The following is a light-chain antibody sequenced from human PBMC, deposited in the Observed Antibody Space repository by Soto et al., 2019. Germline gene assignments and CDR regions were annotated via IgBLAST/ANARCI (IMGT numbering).Light chain of an antibody. J-gene: IGKJ1*01. CDR1: QGISSY. CDR2: AAS. CDR3: QQSYSSPPT. V-gene: IGKV1-39*01. Sequence: DSDMTQSPSTLSASVGDSMTITCRASQGISSYLAWYQQKPGKAPKLLIYAASTLQSGVPSRFSGSRSGPDFTLTISSLQPEDFATYYCQQSYSSPPTFGQGTKVDIK.